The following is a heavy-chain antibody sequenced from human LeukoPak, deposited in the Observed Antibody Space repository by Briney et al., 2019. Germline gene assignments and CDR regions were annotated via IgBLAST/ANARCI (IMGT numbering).Heavy chain of an antibody. Sequence: ASVKVSCKASGYTFTGYYMHWVRQAPGQGLEWMGRINPNSGGTNYAQKSQGRVTMTRDTSISTAYMELSRLRSDDTAVYYCARIGKGGDSYGGGGVDYWGQGTLVTVSS. CDR3: ARIGKGGDSYGGGGVDY. V-gene: IGHV1-2*06. CDR2: INPNSGGT. J-gene: IGHJ4*02. CDR1: GYTFTGYY. D-gene: IGHD5-18*01.